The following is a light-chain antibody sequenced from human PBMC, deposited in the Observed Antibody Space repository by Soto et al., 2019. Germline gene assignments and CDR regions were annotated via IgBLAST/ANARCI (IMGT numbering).Light chain of an antibody. V-gene: IGKV3-15*01. CDR1: QSVSSN. Sequence: EIVMTQSPATLSVSPGERATLSCRASQSVSSNLAWYQQKPGQAPRLLIYGASTRATGIPARFSGSGSGTEFTLTISSLQSEDFAVYYRQQYNNWPLTFGGGTKVEIQ. J-gene: IGKJ4*01. CDR3: QQYNNWPLT. CDR2: GAS.